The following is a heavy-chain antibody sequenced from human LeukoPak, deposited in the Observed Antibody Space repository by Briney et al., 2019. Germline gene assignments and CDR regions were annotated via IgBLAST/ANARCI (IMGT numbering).Heavy chain of an antibody. V-gene: IGHV4-34*01. J-gene: IGHJ4*02. D-gene: IGHD4-23*01. CDR3: ARVSHGYGGNPSDY. Sequence: SETLSLTCAVYGGSFSGYYWSWIRQPPGKGLEWIGEINHSGSTNYNPSLKSRVTISVDTSKNQFSLKLSSVTAADTAVYYCARVSHGYGGNPSDYWGQGTLVTVSS. CDR2: INHSGST. CDR1: GGSFSGYY.